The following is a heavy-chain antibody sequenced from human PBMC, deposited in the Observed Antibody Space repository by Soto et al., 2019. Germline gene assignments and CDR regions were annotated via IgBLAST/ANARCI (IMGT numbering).Heavy chain of an antibody. J-gene: IGHJ2*01. CDR1: GLTFSSYA. D-gene: IGHD3-16*01. V-gene: IGHV3-64D*08. CDR2: IRSYGGSA. Sequence: GGSLRLSCPASGLTFSSYAMHRVRQAPGKELEHVSAIRSYGGSAYYADSVQGRFTISRDNSKNTLYLQMASLRAEDTAVYYCVKRRDMGQFYNGFDWYFDLWGRGTLVTVSS. CDR3: VKRRDMGQFYNGFDWYFDL.